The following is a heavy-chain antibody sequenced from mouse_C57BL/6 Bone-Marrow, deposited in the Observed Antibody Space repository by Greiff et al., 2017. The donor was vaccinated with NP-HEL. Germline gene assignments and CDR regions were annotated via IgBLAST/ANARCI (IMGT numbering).Heavy chain of an antibody. D-gene: IGHD2-5*01. J-gene: IGHJ1*03. CDR3: ARDATYSNYWYFDV. CDR2: ISDGGSYT. Sequence: EVQRVESGGGLVKPGGSLKLSCAASGFTFSSYAMSWVRQTPEKRLEWVATISDGGSYTYYPDNVKGRFTISRDNAKNNLYLQMSHLKSEDTAMYYCARDATYSNYWYFDVWGTGTTVTVSS. V-gene: IGHV5-4*01. CDR1: GFTFSSYA.